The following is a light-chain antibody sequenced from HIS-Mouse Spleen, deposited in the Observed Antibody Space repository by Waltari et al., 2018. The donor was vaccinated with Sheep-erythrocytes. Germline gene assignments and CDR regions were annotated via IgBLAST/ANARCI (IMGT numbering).Light chain of an antibody. CDR2: EVS. V-gene: IGLV2-18*01. Sequence: QSALTQLPSVSGSPGQSVTISCTGTSSDVGSYNRVSWYQQPPGTAPKLMIYEVSNRPSGVPDRFSGSKSGNTASLTISGLQAEDEADYYCSLYTSSSTLVFGGGTKLTVL. CDR3: SLYTSSSTLV. CDR1: SSDVGSYNR. J-gene: IGLJ2*01.